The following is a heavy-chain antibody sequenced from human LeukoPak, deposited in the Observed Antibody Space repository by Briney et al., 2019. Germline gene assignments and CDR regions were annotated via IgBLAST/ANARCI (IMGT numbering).Heavy chain of an antibody. D-gene: IGHD3-10*01. CDR2: ISAYNGNT. Sequence: ASVKVSCKASGYTFTSYGISWVRQAPGQGLEWMGWISAYNGNTNYAQKLQGRVTMTTDTSTSTAYMELRSLRSDDTAVYYCARVMNMLLWFGESPDAFDIWGQGTMVTVSS. CDR3: ARVMNMLLWFGESPDAFDI. J-gene: IGHJ3*02. CDR1: GYTFTSYG. V-gene: IGHV1-18*01.